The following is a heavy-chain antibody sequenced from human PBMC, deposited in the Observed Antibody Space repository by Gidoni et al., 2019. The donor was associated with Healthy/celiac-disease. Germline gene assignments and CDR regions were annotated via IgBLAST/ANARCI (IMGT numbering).Heavy chain of an antibody. D-gene: IGHD3-16*01. Sequence: EVQLVESGGGLVQPGGSLRLSCAASGVTFSSYEMNWVRQAPGKGLEWVSYISRQGSTIDYADSVKSRFTISRDNAKNSLYLQMNSLRAEDTAVYYCARGGGPIMITFGGEEYLGQGTLVTVSS. CDR1: GVTFSSYE. J-gene: IGHJ4*02. CDR2: ISRQGSTI. CDR3: ARGGGPIMITFGGEEY. V-gene: IGHV3-48*03.